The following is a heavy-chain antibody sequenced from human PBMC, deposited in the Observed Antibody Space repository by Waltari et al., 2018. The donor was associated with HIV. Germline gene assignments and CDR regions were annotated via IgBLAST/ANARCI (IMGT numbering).Heavy chain of an antibody. D-gene: IGHD3-10*01. CDR3: VRDSFGFDI. V-gene: IGHV6-1*01. Sequence: QVRLQQSGPGVMKTSQTLSLTCDVSRDSLSSKTAAWNWVRWSPSRGLEWLGKTFYRSEWRFYYATPLKGRLSISVDIPKNQFSLHLTSLTTEDTATYYCVRDSFGFDIWGQGT. CDR1: RDSLSSKTAA. CDR2: TFYRSEWRF. J-gene: IGHJ4*03.